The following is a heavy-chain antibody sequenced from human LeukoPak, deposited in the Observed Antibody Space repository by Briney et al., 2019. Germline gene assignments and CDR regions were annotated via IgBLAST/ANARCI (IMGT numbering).Heavy chain of an antibody. D-gene: IGHD4-17*01. CDR1: GYTFTGYY. CDR2: INPNSGGT. J-gene: IGHJ3*02. Sequence: ASVKVSCKASGYTFTGYYMHWVRQAPGQGLEWMGWINPNSGGTNYAQKFQGRATLTRDSSISTAYMELSGLRSDDTAIYYCARPRGLYDYGGISAFDIWGQGTTVIVSS. V-gene: IGHV1-2*02. CDR3: ARPRGLYDYGGISAFDI.